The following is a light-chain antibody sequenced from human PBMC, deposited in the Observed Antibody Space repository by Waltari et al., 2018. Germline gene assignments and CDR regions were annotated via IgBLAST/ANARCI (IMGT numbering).Light chain of an antibody. V-gene: IGLV2-8*01. J-gene: IGLJ2*01. CDR3: ASYVDNDGLF. Sequence: WYQHHAGRAPKLLIYECTKRPLVVPDRFGGSKSDNTASLTVSGLQAEDDGHYYCASYVDNDGLFFGGGTTLTVL. CDR2: ECT.